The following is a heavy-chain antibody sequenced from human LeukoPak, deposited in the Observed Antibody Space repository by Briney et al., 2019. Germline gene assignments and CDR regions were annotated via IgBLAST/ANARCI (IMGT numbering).Heavy chain of an antibody. CDR1: GFTFSSYW. J-gene: IGHJ5*02. D-gene: IGHD3-3*01. CDR3: ARARYYDFWSGYYPFDP. V-gene: IGHV3-74*01. Sequence: GGSLRLSCAASGFTFSSYWMHWVRQAPGKGLVWVSRINGDGSSTSYADFVKGRFTISRDNAKNTLYLQVNSLRAEDTAVYYCARARYYDFWSGYYPFDPWGQGTLVTVSS. CDR2: INGDGSST.